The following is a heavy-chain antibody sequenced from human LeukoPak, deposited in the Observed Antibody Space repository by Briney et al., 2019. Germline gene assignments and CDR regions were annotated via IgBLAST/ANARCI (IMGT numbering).Heavy chain of an antibody. V-gene: IGHV3-53*01. CDR2: IYGGGST. D-gene: IGHD6-19*01. J-gene: IGHJ4*02. CDR1: GFTVSSNY. CDR3: ASWPGGWYGEDS. Sequence: GGSLRLSCAASGFTVSSNYMSWVRQAPGKGLEWVSVIYGGGSTYYADSVKGRFTISRDTFKNTVNLQMNSLRAEDTAVYYCASWPGGWYGEDSWGQGTLVTVSS.